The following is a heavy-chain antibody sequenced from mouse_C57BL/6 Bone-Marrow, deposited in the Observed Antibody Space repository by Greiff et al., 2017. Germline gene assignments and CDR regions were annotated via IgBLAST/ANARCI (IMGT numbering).Heavy chain of an antibody. CDR2: IDPSDSYT. J-gene: IGHJ1*03. CDR3: AGCYYGSPWYFDV. V-gene: IGHV1-50*01. CDR1: GYTFTSYW. D-gene: IGHD1-1*01. Sequence: VQLQQPGAELVKPGASVKLSCKASGYTFTSYWMPWVQQRPGRGLEWIGEIDPSDSYTNYHQKFKGQATLTVDTSSSTAYMQLSSLTSESSAVYYGAGCYYGSPWYFDVWGTGTTVTVSA.